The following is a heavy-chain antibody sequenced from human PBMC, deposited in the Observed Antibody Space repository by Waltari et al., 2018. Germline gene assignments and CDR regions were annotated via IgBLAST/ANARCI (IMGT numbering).Heavy chain of an antibody. V-gene: IGHV3-53*02. CDR2: IYSGGTT. Sequence: EVQLVETGGGLIQPGMSLRLSCAASGFIVTPNYMSWVRQAPGKGLEWVSIIYSGGTTYYADSVKGRFAISRDSSKNTLYLQMNSLRAEDTALYYCARDLGDSGRGAFDIWGQGTMVIVSS. D-gene: IGHD1-26*01. CDR3: ARDLGDSGRGAFDI. J-gene: IGHJ3*02. CDR1: GFIVTPNY.